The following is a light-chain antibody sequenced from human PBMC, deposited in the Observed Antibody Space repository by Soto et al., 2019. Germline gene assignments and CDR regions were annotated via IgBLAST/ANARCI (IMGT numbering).Light chain of an antibody. Sequence: QSVLTQPASVSGSPGQSITISCTGTSSDVGGYNYVSWYQQHPGKAPKLMIYDVISRPSGVSNRFSGSKSGNTASLTISGLHAEDEADYYCSSYTSSSTSYVFGTGTKLTVL. J-gene: IGLJ1*01. V-gene: IGLV2-14*01. CDR3: SSYTSSSTSYV. CDR1: SSDVGGYNY. CDR2: DVI.